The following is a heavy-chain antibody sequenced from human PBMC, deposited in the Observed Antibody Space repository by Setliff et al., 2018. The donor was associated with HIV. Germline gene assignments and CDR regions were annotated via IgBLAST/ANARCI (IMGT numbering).Heavy chain of an antibody. CDR2: INAGNGNT. CDR3: ARSTYYYGSGSDYEDAFDI. V-gene: IGHV1-3*01. Sequence: ASVKVSCKASGYTFTSYAMHWVRQAPGQRLEWMGWINAGNGNTKYSQKFQGRVTITRDTSASTACMELSSLRSEDTAVYYCARSTYYYGSGSDYEDAFDIWGQGQWSPSPQ. J-gene: IGHJ3*02. CDR1: GYTFTSYA. D-gene: IGHD3-10*01.